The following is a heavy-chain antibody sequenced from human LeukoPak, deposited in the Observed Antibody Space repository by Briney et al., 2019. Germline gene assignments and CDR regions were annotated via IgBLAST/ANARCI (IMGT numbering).Heavy chain of an antibody. CDR3: AGQYLYYYGSGSSQSTFHY. Sequence: SETLSLTCTVSGGSISSYYWSRIRQPAGKGLEWIGRIYTSGSTNYNPSLKSRVTMSVDTSKNQFSLKLSSVTAADTAVYYCAGQYLYYYGSGSSQSTFHYWGQGTLVTVSS. J-gene: IGHJ4*02. V-gene: IGHV4-4*07. CDR1: GGSISSYY. CDR2: IYTSGST. D-gene: IGHD3-10*01.